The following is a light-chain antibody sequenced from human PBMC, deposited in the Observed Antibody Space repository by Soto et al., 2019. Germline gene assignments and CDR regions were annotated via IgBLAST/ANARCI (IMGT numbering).Light chain of an antibody. Sequence: DIHMTHSPSTLSSSLGDIFSITFLASQSISSWLAWYQQKPGKAPKLLIYAASSLQSGVPSRFSGSGSGTEFTLTISSLQSEDFAVYYCQQYNHWPLTFGGGTKVDIK. CDR2: AAS. J-gene: IGKJ4*01. CDR3: QQYNHWPLT. CDR1: QSISSW. V-gene: IGKV1-5*01.